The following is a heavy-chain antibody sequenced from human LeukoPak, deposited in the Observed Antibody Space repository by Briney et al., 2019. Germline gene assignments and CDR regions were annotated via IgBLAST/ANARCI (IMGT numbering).Heavy chain of an antibody. CDR1: GFTFSKFA. Sequence: GGSLRLSCAASGFTFSKFAMSWVRQAPAKGLEWVSSISATGDGTYYADSVKGRFTISRDNSKSTLFLLMNTPRPEDTAVYYCSRVAGKGSKGFEFDHWGQGIRDTVSS. CDR2: ISATGDGT. V-gene: IGHV3-23*01. CDR3: SRVAGKGSKGFEFDH. D-gene: IGHD1-14*01. J-gene: IGHJ4*02.